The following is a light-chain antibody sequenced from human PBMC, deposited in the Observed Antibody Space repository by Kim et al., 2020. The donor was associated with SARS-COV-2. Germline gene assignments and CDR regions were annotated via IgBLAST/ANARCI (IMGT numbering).Light chain of an antibody. CDR2: DAY. J-gene: IGKJ5*01. CDR3: QQRRNSIT. Sequence: SLSPGERATRSCRASQSVSNYLAWYQQKPGQAPRLLIYDAYNRATGIPARFSGSGSGTDFTLTISSLEPEDFAVYYCQQRRNSITFGQGTRLEIK. CDR1: QSVSNY. V-gene: IGKV3-11*01.